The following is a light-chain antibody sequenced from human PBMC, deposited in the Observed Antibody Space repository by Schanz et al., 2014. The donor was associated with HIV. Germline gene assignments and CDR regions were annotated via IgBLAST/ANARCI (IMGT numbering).Light chain of an antibody. CDR1: QNINNY. CDR2: AAS. Sequence: DIQMTQSPSSLSAFVGDRVTITCRASQNINNYLNWYQQKPGKAPKLLIYAASSLQSGVPSRFSGSGSGTDFTLTISSLQPEDFATYYCQQANSFPLTFGGGTKVEIK. CDR3: QQANSFPLT. V-gene: IGKV1-39*01. J-gene: IGKJ4*01.